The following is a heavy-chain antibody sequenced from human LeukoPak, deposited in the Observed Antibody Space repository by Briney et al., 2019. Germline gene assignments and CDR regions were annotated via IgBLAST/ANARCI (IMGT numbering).Heavy chain of an antibody. J-gene: IGHJ3*02. CDR3: ASLTTADAFDI. V-gene: IGHV4-59*01. D-gene: IGHD3-22*01. Sequence: SETLSLTCAVYGGSFSCYYWSWIRQPPGKGLEWIGYIYDSGSTNYNPSLKSRVTISVDTSKNQFSLKLSSVTAADTAVFYCASLTTADAFDIWGQGTMVTVSS. CDR1: GGSFSCYY. CDR2: IYDSGST.